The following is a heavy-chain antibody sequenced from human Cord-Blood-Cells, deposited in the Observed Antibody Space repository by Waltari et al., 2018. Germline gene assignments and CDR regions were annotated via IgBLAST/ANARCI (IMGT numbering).Heavy chain of an antibody. CDR1: GGSISSYY. V-gene: IGHV4-59*01. CDR2: IYYRWST. D-gene: IGHD3-10*01. J-gene: IGHJ5*02. Sequence: QVQLQESGPGLVKPPETLSLTCTVSGGSISSYYWSWIRQPPGKGLEWIGDIYYRWSTNYNPSHKSRVTIAVDTSKNQFSLKLSSVTAADTAVYYCARGSGSPLLWFGELSKDWFDPWGQGTLVTVSS. CDR3: ARGSGSPLLWFGELSKDWFDP.